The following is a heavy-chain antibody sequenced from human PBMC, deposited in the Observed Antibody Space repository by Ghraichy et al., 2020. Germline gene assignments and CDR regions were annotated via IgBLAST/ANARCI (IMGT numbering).Heavy chain of an antibody. D-gene: IGHD4-23*01. CDR3: ARGSRVVRFYYYDGMDV. CDR2: ITSSGRTI. CDR1: GFTFSSYS. J-gene: IGHJ6*02. V-gene: IGHV3-48*02. Sequence: GGSLRLSCVGSGFTFSSYSMNWVRQSPGKGLEWVSYITSSGRTIFYADSVKGRITISRDNAQNSLYLQMNSLRDEDTAVYYCARGSRVVRFYYYDGMDVWGQGTTVTVS.